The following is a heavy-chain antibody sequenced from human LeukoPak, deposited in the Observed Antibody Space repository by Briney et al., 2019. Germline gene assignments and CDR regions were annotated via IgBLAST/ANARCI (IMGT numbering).Heavy chain of an antibody. D-gene: IGHD3-10*01. Sequence: GRSLSLSCAASGFTLSRYGMNWVRQAPGKGLEWVALISYDGSNKYYADSVKGRFTISRDDSKNTLYLQMNSLRAEDTAVYYCASHYGSASYYGGALDYWGQGTLATVSS. J-gene: IGHJ4*02. CDR1: GFTLSRYG. CDR2: ISYDGSNK. CDR3: ASHYGSASYYGGALDY. V-gene: IGHV3-30*03.